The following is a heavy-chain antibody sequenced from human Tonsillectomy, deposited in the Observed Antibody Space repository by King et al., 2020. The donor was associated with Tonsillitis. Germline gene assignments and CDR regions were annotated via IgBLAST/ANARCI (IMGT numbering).Heavy chain of an antibody. Sequence: DVQLVESGGGLVQPGESLRLSCAASGVSVSSHYMSWVRQAPGKGLEWVSIMYGSGTTYYADSVKGRFTISRHNSKNTLYLQINSLTAEDTAGYFCAGANRWGLEAWGQGTLVIVSS. CDR2: MYGSGTT. CDR1: GVSVSSHY. D-gene: IGHD2-21*02. CDR3: AGANRWGLEA. V-gene: IGHV3-53*04. J-gene: IGHJ5*02.